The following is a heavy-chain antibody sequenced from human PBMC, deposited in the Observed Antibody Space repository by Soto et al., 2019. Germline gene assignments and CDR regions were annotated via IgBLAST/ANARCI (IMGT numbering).Heavy chain of an antibody. CDR2: SSGSGGST. Sequence: GGSLRLSCAASGFTFSSYAMSWVCQAPGKGLEWVSASSGSGGSTYYADSVEGRFTISRDNSKNTLYLQMNSLRAEATAEYYCAKDVRGAASWGQGTLVTVSS. CDR1: GFTFSSYA. V-gene: IGHV3-23*01. D-gene: IGHD6-13*01. CDR3: AKDVRGAAS. J-gene: IGHJ5*02.